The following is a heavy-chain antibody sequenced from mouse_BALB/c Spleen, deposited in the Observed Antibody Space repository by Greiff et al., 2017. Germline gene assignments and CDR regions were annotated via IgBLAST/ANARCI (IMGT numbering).Heavy chain of an antibody. Sequence: QVQLQQPGAELVKPGASVKMSCKASGYTFTSYWMHWVKQRPGQGLEWIGVIDPSDSYTSYNQKFKGKATLTVDTSSSTAYMQLSSLTSEDSAVYYCTREGLHSAWFAYWGQGTLVTVSA. V-gene: IGHV1S127*01. D-gene: IGHD1-2*01. J-gene: IGHJ3*01. CDR3: TREGLHSAWFAY. CDR2: IDPSDSYT. CDR1: GYTFTSYW.